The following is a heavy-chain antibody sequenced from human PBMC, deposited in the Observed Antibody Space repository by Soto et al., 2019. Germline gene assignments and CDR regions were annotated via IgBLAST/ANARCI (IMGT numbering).Heavy chain of an antibody. V-gene: IGHV3-23*01. CDR2: ISGIFGST. Sequence: GGSLRLSCAASGFTFSSYAMIWVRQAPVNGLGFVSAISGIFGSTYYADSVKGRFTISRYNSKNTLYLQMNGLRAYYAAVYYCAXXLXLFTYYYDRSGHDAFDIWGQGTMVTVSS. CDR3: AXXLXLFTYYYDRSGHDAFDI. CDR1: GFTFSSYA. D-gene: IGHD3-22*01. J-gene: IGHJ3*02.